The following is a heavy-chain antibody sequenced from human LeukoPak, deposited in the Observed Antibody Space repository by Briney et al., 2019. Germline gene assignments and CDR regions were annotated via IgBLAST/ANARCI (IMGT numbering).Heavy chain of an antibody. V-gene: IGHV4-59*01. CDR2: IYYSGST. J-gene: IGHJ6*02. CDR1: GGSISSYY. D-gene: IGHD2-15*01. CDR3: ARTGYCSGGTCYFRYYYGMDV. Sequence: PSETLSLTCTVSGGSISSYYWSWIRQPPGKGLDWIGYIYYSGSTNYNPSLKSRVTISVDTSKNQFSLKLSSVTAADTAVYYCARTGYCSGGTCYFRYYYGMDVWGQGTTVTVSS.